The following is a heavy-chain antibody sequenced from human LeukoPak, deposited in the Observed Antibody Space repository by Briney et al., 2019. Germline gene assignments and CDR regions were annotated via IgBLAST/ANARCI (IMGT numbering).Heavy chain of an antibody. J-gene: IGHJ4*02. V-gene: IGHV3-23*01. CDR3: AKGTYYDILTGYAVDY. Sequence: GGSLRLSCAASGFTFSSYAMSWVRQAPGKGLEWVSAISGSGGSTYYADSVKGRFTISRDNSKNTLYLQMNGLRAEDTAVYYCAKGTYYDILTGYAVDYWGQGTLVTVSS. CDR2: ISGSGGST. D-gene: IGHD3-9*01. CDR1: GFTFSSYA.